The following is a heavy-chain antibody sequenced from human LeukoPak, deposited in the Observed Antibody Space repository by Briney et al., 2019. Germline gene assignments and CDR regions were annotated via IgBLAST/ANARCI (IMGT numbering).Heavy chain of an antibody. V-gene: IGHV3-23*01. CDR1: GFTFSKYV. D-gene: IGHD3-10*01. CDR3: AKDARAYGSGPLDY. J-gene: IGHJ4*02. Sequence: PGGSLRLSCAASGFTFSKYVMRWVSQAPGKGLEWVSAISTGGGSTYYAASVKGRFTISRDNSKNTLYLQMNSLRAEDTAVYYCAKDARAYGSGPLDYWGQGTLVTVSS. CDR2: ISTGGGST.